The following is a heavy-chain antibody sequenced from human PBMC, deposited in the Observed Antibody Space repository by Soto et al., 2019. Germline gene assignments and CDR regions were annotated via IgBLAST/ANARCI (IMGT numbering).Heavy chain of an antibody. D-gene: IGHD3-3*02. V-gene: IGHV1-69*12. CDR2: IIPIFSTP. CDR3: ARDKDRQPLGGTYYYAIDV. Sequence: QVQLVQSGAEVKKPGSSVTVSCKASGGTFGNSAISWVRQAPGQGLEWMGGIIPIFSTPDYAQKFQGRVTITADESTSTAYMELTSLRSEDTAVYYCARDKDRQPLGGTYYYAIDVWGQGTTVTVSS. J-gene: IGHJ6*02. CDR1: GGTFGNSA.